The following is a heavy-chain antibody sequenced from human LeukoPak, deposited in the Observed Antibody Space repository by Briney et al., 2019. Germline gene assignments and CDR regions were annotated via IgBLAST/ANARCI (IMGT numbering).Heavy chain of an antibody. CDR3: ARDFDG. V-gene: IGHV3-30-3*01. CDR2: ISYDGSNK. CDR1: GFTFSSYA. J-gene: IGHJ4*02. Sequence: PGGSLRLSCAAYGFTFSSYAMHWVRQAPGKGLEWVAVISYDGSNKYYADSVKGRFTISRDNSKNTLYLQMNSLRAEDTAVSYCARDFDGWGQGTLVTASS.